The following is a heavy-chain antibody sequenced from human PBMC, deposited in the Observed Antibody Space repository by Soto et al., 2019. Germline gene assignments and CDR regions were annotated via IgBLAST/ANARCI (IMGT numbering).Heavy chain of an antibody. J-gene: IGHJ4*02. D-gene: IGHD3-10*01. CDR2: IYSGGST. CDR1: GVTVSSNY. Sequence: EVQLVESGGGLVQPGGSLRLSCAASGVTVSSNYMSWVRQAPGKGLEWVSVIYSGGSTYYADSVKGRFTISRDNSKTTMYLQMNSLRAEDTAVYYCARDNGSGSFDYWGQGTLVTVSS. CDR3: ARDNGSGSFDY. V-gene: IGHV3-66*01.